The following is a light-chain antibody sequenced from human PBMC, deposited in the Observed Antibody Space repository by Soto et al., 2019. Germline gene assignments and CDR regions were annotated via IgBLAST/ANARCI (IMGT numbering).Light chain of an antibody. CDR3: QQHSNWPLT. J-gene: IGKJ4*01. V-gene: IGKV1-5*01. Sequence: DIQMTQSPSTLSASVGDRVTITCRASQSISSWLAWYQQKPGKAPKLLIYDASSLESGVPSRFSGSGSGTEFTLTISSLQPDDFTVYYCQQHSNWPLTFGGGTKVEIK. CDR2: DAS. CDR1: QSISSW.